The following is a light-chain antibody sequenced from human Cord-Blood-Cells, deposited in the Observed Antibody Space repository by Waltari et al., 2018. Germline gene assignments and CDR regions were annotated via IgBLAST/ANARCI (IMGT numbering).Light chain of an antibody. CDR1: QSISSN. CDR3: QQSYSTLYT. V-gene: IGKV1-39*01. CDR2: AAS. J-gene: IGKJ2*01. Sequence: DIQMTKSPSSLSASVGDRVTMTCRASQSISSNLNWYQQKPGKAPKLLIYAASSLQSGVPSRFSGSGSGTEFTLTISSLQPEDFATYYCQQSYSTLYTFGQGTKLEIK.